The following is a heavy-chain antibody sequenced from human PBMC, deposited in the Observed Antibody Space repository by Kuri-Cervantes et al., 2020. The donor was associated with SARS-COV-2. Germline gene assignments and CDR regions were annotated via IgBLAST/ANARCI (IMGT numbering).Heavy chain of an antibody. CDR1: GYSFTSYW. J-gene: IGHJ5*02. CDR3: ARLGQVFSTYNWFDP. CDR2: IYPGDSDT. Sequence: KVSCKGSGYSFTSYWIGWVRQMPGKGLEWMGIIYPGDSDTRYSPSFQGQVTISADKSISTAYLQWSSLKASDTAMYYCARLGQVFSTYNWFDPWGQGTLVTVSS. D-gene: IGHD3/OR15-3a*01. V-gene: IGHV5-51*01.